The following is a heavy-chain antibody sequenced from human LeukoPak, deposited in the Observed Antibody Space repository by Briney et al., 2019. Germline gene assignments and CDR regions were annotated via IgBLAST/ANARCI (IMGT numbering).Heavy chain of an antibody. D-gene: IGHD3-22*01. CDR1: ALTFSTYA. J-gene: IGHJ4*02. CDR2: ISGSGGST. Sequence: GGSLRLSCAASALTFSTYAMSWVRQAPGKGLEWVSSISGSGGSTHYADSVRGRFPISRDNSKSTLYLQMNSLRAEDTAIYYCAKMPAYYYDSSGYAFHFDYWGQGTLVTVSS. V-gene: IGHV3-23*01. CDR3: AKMPAYYYDSSGYAFHFDY.